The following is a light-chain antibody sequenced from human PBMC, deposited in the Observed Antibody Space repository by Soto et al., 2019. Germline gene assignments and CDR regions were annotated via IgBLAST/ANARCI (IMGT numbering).Light chain of an antibody. J-gene: IGKJ5*01. V-gene: IGKV3-11*01. CDR2: DAS. CDR3: QQRQYWPPIT. CDR1: QSVTNSY. Sequence: EIVLTQSPGTLSLSPGERVTLSCRSSQSVTNSYVAWYQQKPGQAPRLLIYDASNRATGIPARFSGSGSGTDFTLTIGSLEPEDFAIYYCQQRQYWPPITFGQGTRLEIK.